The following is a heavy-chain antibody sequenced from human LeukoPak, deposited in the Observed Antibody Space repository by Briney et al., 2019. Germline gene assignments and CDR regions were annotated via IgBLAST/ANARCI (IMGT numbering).Heavy chain of an antibody. CDR1: GFTFSNYW. CDR3: VRGRVPAY. D-gene: IGHD2-2*01. V-gene: IGHV3-7*03. Sequence: PGGSLRLSCAASGFTFSNYWMSWVRQAPGKGLEWVASVKQDGSEKNYVDSVKGRFTISRDNAKNSLYLQMSSLRAEDTAVHYCVRGRVPAYWGQGTLVTVSS. CDR2: VKQDGSEK. J-gene: IGHJ4*02.